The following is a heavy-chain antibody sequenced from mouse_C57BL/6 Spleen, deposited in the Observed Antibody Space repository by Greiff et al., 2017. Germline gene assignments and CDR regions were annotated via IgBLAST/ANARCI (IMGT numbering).Heavy chain of an antibody. CDR2: LDPENGDT. J-gene: IGHJ3*01. V-gene: IGHV14-4*01. D-gene: IGHD1-1*01. Sequence: VQLQQSGAELVRPGASVKLSCTASGFNIKDDYMHWVKQRPEQGLEWIGWLDPENGDTEYASKFQGKATITADTSSNTAYLQLSSLTSEDTAVYYCTLYYGSSPAWFAYWGQGTLVTVSA. CDR3: TLYYGSSPAWFAY. CDR1: GFNIKDDY.